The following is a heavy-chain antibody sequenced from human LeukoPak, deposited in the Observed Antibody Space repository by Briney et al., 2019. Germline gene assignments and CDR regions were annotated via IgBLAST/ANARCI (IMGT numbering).Heavy chain of an antibody. CDR2: ISSSSSYT. CDR1: GFTFSSYS. J-gene: IGHJ5*02. Sequence: GGSLRLSCAASGFTFSSYSMTWVRQAPGKGLEWVSSISSSSSYTYYADSVKGRFTISRDNAKNSLYLQMNSLRAEDTAVYYCARDTGGFDPWGQGTLVTVSS. V-gene: IGHV3-21*01. D-gene: IGHD4-11*01. CDR3: ARDTGGFDP.